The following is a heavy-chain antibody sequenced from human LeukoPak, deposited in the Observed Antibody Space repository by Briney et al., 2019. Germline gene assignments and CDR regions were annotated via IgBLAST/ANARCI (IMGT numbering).Heavy chain of an antibody. CDR3: ARLLVGATYPYFDY. CDR2: IYYSGST. D-gene: IGHD1-26*01. J-gene: IGHJ4*02. CDR1: GGSIRSSSDY. V-gene: IGHV4-39*07. Sequence: SETLSLTCTVSGGSIRSSSDYWGWIRQPPGKGLEWIGSIYYSGSTYYNPSLKSRVTISVDTSKNQFSLKLSSVTAADTAVYYGARLLVGATYPYFDYWGQGTLVTVSS.